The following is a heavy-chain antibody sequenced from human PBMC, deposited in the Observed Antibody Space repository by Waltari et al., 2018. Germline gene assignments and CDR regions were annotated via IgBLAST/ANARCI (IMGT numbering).Heavy chain of an antibody. D-gene: IGHD3-22*01. V-gene: IGHV1-18*01. CDR1: GYTFNNYG. J-gene: IGHJ4*02. CDR2: VSGYNGDT. Sequence: QVQLVQSGAEVKKPGASVTVSCKASGYTFNNYGVAWVRQAPGRGLEWMGWVSGYNGDTKFAQKCQDRLTMTTDTSTDTAYMELMSLRSDDTAVYYCARLYDNSYYNYASDYWGQGTLVTVSS. CDR3: ARLYDNSYYNYASDY.